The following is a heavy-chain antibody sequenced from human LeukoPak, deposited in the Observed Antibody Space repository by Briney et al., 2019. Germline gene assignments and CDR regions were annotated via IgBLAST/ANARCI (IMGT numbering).Heavy chain of an antibody. CDR2: ISYDGSNK. D-gene: IGHD3-22*01. CDR1: GFTFRSYG. J-gene: IGHJ4*02. Sequence: QAGGSLRLSCAASGFTFRSYGMHCVRQAPGKGLEWVAVISYDGSNKYYADSVKGRFTISRDNSKSTLYLQMNSLRAEDTAVYYCAVSSGYYYSRFDYWGQGTLVTVSS. V-gene: IGHV3-30*03. CDR3: AVSSGYYYSRFDY.